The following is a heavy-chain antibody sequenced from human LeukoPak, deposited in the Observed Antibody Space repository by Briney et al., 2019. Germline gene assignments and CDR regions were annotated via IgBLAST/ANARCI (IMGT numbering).Heavy chain of an antibody. Sequence: ASVKVSCKASGYTFTSYGISWVRQAPGQGLEWMGGIIPIFGTANYAQKFQGRVTITADESTSTAYMELSSLRSEDTAVYYCARGVVITYYYYGMDVWGQGTTVTVSS. CDR2: IIPIFGTA. V-gene: IGHV1-69*13. CDR1: GYTFTSYG. D-gene: IGHD3-22*01. CDR3: ARGVVITYYYYGMDV. J-gene: IGHJ6*02.